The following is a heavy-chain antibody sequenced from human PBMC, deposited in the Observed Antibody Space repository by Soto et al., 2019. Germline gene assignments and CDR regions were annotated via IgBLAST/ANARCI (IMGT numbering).Heavy chain of an antibody. J-gene: IGHJ4*02. CDR3: AKDWYDFWSGYPDY. D-gene: IGHD3-3*01. V-gene: IGHV3-23*01. CDR1: GFTFSSYA. Sequence: PGGSLRLSCAASGFTFSSYAMSWVRQAPGKGLEWVSAISGSGGSTYYADSVKGRFTISRDNSKNTLYLQMNSLRAEDTAVYYCAKDWYDFWSGYPDYWGQGTLVTVSS. CDR2: ISGSGGST.